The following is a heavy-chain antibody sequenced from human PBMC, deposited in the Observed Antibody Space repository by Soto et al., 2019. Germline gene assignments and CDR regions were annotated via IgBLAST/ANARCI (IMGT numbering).Heavy chain of an antibody. CDR2: ITDDGSNK. CDR1: GFTFSNYD. D-gene: IGHD2-15*01. Sequence: QVQLVESGGGVIQPGRSLRLSCAASGFTFSNYDMHWVRQAPGKGLEWGAVITDDGSNKYNADSARGRFTISRDNSKNALDLQMKSVRGDDTSVYYCAKAAATYYCSGGYCYSYYFDSLGQGTLVTVSS. CDR3: AKAAATYYCSGGYCYSYYFDS. V-gene: IGHV3-30*18. J-gene: IGHJ4*02.